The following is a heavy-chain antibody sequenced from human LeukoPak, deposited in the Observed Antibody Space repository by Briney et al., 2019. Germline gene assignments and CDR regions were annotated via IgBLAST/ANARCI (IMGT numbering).Heavy chain of an antibody. V-gene: IGHV4-34*01. CDR1: GGSFSGYY. J-gene: IGHJ4*02. Sequence: SETLSLTCAVYGGSFSGYYWSWIRQPPGKGLEWIGEINHSGSTNYNPSLKSRVTISVDTSKNQFSLKLSSVTAADTAVCYCARRKYYYDSSGYYRGGPGSVDYWGQGTLVTVSS. D-gene: IGHD3-22*01. CDR2: INHSGST. CDR3: ARRKYYYDSSGYYRGGPGSVDY.